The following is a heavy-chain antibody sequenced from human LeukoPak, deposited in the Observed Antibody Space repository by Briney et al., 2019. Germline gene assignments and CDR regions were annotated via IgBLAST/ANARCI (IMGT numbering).Heavy chain of an antibody. CDR2: ISYTGTYI. J-gene: IGHJ4*02. CDR3: AREALWGFDY. CDR1: AVSLSAYN. V-gene: IGHV3-21*01. D-gene: IGHD2-21*01. Sequence: GGSLRLSCAASAVSLSAYNVNWVRQAPGKGLEWVSSISYTGTYIYYADSVKGRFTISSDNAKNSLYLQMNSLRAEDTAVYYCAREALWGFDYWGQGTLVTVSS.